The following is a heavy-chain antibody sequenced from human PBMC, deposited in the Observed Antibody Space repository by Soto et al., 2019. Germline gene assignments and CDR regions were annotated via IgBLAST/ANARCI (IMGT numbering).Heavy chain of an antibody. CDR1: GYTFTGYY. J-gene: IGHJ4*02. CDR2: INPNSGGT. CDR3: ARGSYYYDSSGYLDY. V-gene: IGHV1-2*04. Sequence: QVQLVQSGAEVKKPGASVKVSCKASGYTFTGYYMHWVRQAPGQGLEWMGWINPNSGGTNYAQKFPGWVTMTRDTSISTAYMELSRVRSDDTAVYYCARGSYYYDSSGYLDYWGQGTLVTVSS. D-gene: IGHD3-22*01.